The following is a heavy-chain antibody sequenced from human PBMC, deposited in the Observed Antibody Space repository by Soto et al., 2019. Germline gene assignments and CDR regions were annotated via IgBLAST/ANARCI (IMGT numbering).Heavy chain of an antibody. V-gene: IGHV1-18*01. CDR3: ARWRYGDY. D-gene: IGHD1-1*01. CDR1: GYTFTSYG. Sequence: QVHLVQSGAEVKKPGASVKVSCKGSGYTFTSYGITWVRQAAGQGLEWMGWISAHNGNTDYAPKLQGKVTVTRHTSKSTAYMELSSLRSDDTAVYYCARWRYGDYWGQGALVTVSS. CDR2: ISAHNGNT. J-gene: IGHJ4*02.